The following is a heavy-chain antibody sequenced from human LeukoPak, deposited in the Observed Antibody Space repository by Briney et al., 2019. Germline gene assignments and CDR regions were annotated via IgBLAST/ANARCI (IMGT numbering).Heavy chain of an antibody. CDR3: ARDSSSGWAIRYYYYYMDV. D-gene: IGHD6-19*01. J-gene: IGHJ6*03. CDR1: GFTFSSYW. Sequence: GGSLRLSCAASGFTFSSYWMSWVRQAPGKGLEWVSSISSSSSYIYYADSVKGRFTISRDNAKDSLYLQMNSLRAEDTAVYYCARDSSSGWAIRYYYYYMDVWGKGTTVTVSS. V-gene: IGHV3-21*01. CDR2: ISSSSSYI.